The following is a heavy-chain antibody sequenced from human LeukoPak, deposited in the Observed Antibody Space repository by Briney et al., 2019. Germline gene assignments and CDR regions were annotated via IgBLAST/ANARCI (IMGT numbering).Heavy chain of an antibody. CDR3: ARGLSSGYYFDY. Sequence: PGGSLRLSCAASGFTFSSYAMHWVRQAPGKGLEWVAVISYDGSNKYYADSVKGRFTISRDNSKNTLYPQMNSLRAEDTAVYYCARGLSSGYYFDYWGQGTLVTVSS. CDR2: ISYDGSNK. D-gene: IGHD3-22*01. CDR1: GFTFSSYA. J-gene: IGHJ4*02. V-gene: IGHV3-30-3*01.